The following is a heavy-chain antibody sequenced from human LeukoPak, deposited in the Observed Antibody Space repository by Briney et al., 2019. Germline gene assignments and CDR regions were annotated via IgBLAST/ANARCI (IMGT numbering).Heavy chain of an antibody. Sequence: GGSLRLSCAAAGFTFSSYAISSARQAPGNGLESLSAISGSCGSKYYADSVKGRFTISRDNSKNTLYLQMNSLRAEDTAVYYCAKDRSLVVVIAILFDYWGQGTLVTVSS. V-gene: IGHV3-23*01. CDR2: ISGSCGSK. J-gene: IGHJ4*02. D-gene: IGHD2-21*01. CDR3: AKDRSLVVVIAILFDY. CDR1: GFTFSSYA.